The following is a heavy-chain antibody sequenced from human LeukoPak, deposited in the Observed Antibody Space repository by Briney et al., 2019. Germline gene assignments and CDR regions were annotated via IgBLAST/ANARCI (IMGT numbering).Heavy chain of an antibody. J-gene: IGHJ4*02. CDR3: ARHPSEEQWPYYFDY. D-gene: IGHD6-19*01. CDR1: GYSISSDYY. CDR2: IYHSGST. Sequence: SETLSLTCAVSGYSISSDYYWGWIRQPPGNGLEWSGGIYHSGSTYYNPSLKSRVTMSVDTSRNQFSLTLTSVTAADTAVYYCARHPSEEQWPYYFDYWGQGTLVTVSS. V-gene: IGHV4-38-2*01.